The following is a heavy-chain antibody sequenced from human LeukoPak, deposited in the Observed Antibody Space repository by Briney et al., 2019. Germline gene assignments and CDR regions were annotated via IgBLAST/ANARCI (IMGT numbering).Heavy chain of an antibody. Sequence: GESLKISCKGSGYSFTSYWIGWVRQMPGKGLEWMGIIYPGDSDTRYSPSFQGQVTISADKSISTAYLQWSSLKASDTAMYYCARRSCTNGVCYTGHRTFDCWGQGTLVTVSS. D-gene: IGHD2-8*01. V-gene: IGHV5-51*01. J-gene: IGHJ4*02. CDR3: ARRSCTNGVCYTGHRTFDC. CDR1: GYSFTSYW. CDR2: IYPGDSDT.